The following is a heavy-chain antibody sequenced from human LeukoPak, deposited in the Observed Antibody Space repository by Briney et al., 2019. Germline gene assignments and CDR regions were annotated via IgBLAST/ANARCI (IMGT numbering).Heavy chain of an antibody. V-gene: IGHV3-30*02. J-gene: IGHJ4*02. Sequence: GGSLRLSCVASGFTFNNYGIHWIRQAPGKGLEWVAFIRVDGSKKFYSDSVKGRFTISRGNSKNTLYLQMNSLRAEDSAVYFCAKDRPPQYDSGTYSDYWGQGTLVTVSS. CDR2: IRVDGSKK. CDR1: GFTFNNYG. D-gene: IGHD3-10*01. CDR3: AKDRPPQYDSGTYSDY.